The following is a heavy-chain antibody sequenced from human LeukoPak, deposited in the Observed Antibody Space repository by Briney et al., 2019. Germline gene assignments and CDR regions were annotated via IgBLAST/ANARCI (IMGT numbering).Heavy chain of an antibody. D-gene: IGHD5-18*01. J-gene: IGHJ4*02. CDR1: GFTFSSYG. Sequence: GGSLRLSCAASGFTFSSYGMHWVRQAPGKGLEWVAVIWSDSVKGRFTISRDNSKNTLYLQMNSLRAEDTAVYYCAKEPGYSSGYFDYWGQGTLVTVSS. V-gene: IGHV3-33*06. CDR2: IW. CDR3: AKEPGYSSGYFDY.